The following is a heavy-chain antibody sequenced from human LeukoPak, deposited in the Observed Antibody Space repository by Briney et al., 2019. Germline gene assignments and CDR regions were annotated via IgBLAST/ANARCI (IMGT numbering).Heavy chain of an antibody. CDR2: ISSSSSHI. Sequence: GGSLRLSCAASGFTFSSYSMNWVRQAPGKGLEWVSSISSSSSHIYYADSVKGRFTISRDNAKNSLYLQMNSLSAEDTAVYYCARDPPLIAVAGTDGYWGQGTLVTVSS. CDR3: ARDPPLIAVAGTDGY. CDR1: GFTFSSYS. V-gene: IGHV3-21*01. J-gene: IGHJ4*02. D-gene: IGHD6-19*01.